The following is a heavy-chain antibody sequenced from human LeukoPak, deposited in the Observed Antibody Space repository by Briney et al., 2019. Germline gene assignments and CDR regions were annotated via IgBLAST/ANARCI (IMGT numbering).Heavy chain of an antibody. CDR1: GGSFSGYY. D-gene: IGHD2-21*02. J-gene: IGHJ4*02. CDR3: ARGPSSVVVVTAILDY. Sequence: SETLSLTCAVYGGSFSGYYWSWIRQPPGKGLEWIGEINHSGSTNYNPSLKSRVTISVDTSKNQFSMTLSSVTAADTAVYYCARGPSSVVVVTAILDYWGQGTLVTVSS. V-gene: IGHV4-34*01. CDR2: INHSGST.